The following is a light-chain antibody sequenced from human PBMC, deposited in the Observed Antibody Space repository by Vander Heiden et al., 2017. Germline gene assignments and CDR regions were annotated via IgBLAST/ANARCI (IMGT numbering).Light chain of an antibody. Sequence: EIVLTQSPGTLSLSPGGRATLSCRASQIFSSSSLAWYQQAPGQAPRLLIYGASSRATGIPDRFSGSGSGTDFTLTISRLEPEDFAVYYCQQYCSSAWTFGQGTKVEIK. J-gene: IGKJ1*01. V-gene: IGKV3-20*01. CDR3: QQYCSSAWT. CDR1: QIFSSSS. CDR2: GAS.